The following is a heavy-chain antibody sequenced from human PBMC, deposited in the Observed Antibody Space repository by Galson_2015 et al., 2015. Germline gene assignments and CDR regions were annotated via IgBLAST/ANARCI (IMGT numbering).Heavy chain of an antibody. J-gene: IGHJ5*02. D-gene: IGHD6-6*01. CDR3: AKGGPYTSSSGCFDP. CDR1: GFTFGSYG. Sequence: SLRLSCAASGFTFGSYGMHWVRQAPGKGLEWVAVIWNSGRNENYGDSVKGRFTISRDNSKNTLYLQMNSLRVEDTALYYCAKGGPYTSSSGCFDPWGQGTLVTVSS. CDR2: IWNSGRNE. V-gene: IGHV3-33*06.